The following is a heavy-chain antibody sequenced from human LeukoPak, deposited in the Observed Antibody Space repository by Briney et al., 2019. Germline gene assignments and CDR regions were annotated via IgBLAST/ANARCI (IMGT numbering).Heavy chain of an antibody. Sequence: SETLSLTCTVSGGSISDYYWIWIRQPPGEGLEYIGYIHYTGNTNYNPSLKSRVTISVDTSRNQFFLKLSSVTAADTAVYYCARDPYYYDSSGYLVYWSQGTLVTVSS. CDR3: ARDPYYYDSSGYLVY. D-gene: IGHD3-22*01. CDR1: GGSISDYY. CDR2: IHYTGNT. J-gene: IGHJ4*02. V-gene: IGHV4-59*01.